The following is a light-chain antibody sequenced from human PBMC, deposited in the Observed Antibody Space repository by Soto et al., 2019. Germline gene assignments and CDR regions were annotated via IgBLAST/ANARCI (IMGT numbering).Light chain of an antibody. Sequence: DIQMTQSPSSLSASVGDRVTITCRASQSIDRYLNWYQQKPGKAPKLLIYGASSLQSGVPSRFSGSGSGTDFTLSISSLLHADFETYYCQQSYSASFGGGTKVDIK. CDR3: QQSYSAS. CDR2: GAS. J-gene: IGKJ4*01. CDR1: QSIDRY. V-gene: IGKV1-39*01.